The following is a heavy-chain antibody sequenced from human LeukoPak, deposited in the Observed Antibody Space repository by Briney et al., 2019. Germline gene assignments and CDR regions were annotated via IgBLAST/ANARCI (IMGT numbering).Heavy chain of an antibody. CDR2: IYYSGST. CDR3: ARPSSLRFFDI. CDR1: GGSISSYY. Sequence: SETLSLTCTVSGGSISSYYWSWLRQPPGKGLEWIGYIYYSGSTNYNPSLRSRVSISVDTSKNQFSLKLSSVTAADTAVYYCARPSSLRFFDIWGQGTMVTVSS. D-gene: IGHD3-3*01. J-gene: IGHJ3*02. V-gene: IGHV4-59*08.